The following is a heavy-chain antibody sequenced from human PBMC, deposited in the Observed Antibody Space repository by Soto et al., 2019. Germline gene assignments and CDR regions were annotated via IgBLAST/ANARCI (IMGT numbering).Heavy chain of an antibody. CDR2: IIPALGAA. Sequence: QVHLVQSGAEVKKPGSSVKVSCKTSGGTISTYVINWVRQAPGQGLEWMGRIIPALGAADYAQKFQDRLTITADKSTSTADMELSSLRSDDTAVYYCARGGQQVVSFDYWGQGTLVAVSS. CDR3: ARGGQQVVSFDY. CDR1: GGTISTYV. J-gene: IGHJ4*02. V-gene: IGHV1-69*08. D-gene: IGHD6-6*01.